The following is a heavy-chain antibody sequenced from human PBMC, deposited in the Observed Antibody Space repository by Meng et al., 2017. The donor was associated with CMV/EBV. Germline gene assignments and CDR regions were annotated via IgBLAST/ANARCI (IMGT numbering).Heavy chain of an antibody. J-gene: IGHJ6*02. CDR1: GFTSSSYW. D-gene: IGHD2-8*01. CDR2: IKQDGSEK. Sequence: GGSLRLSCAASGFTSSSYWMSWVRPDPGKGLEWVANIKQDGSEKYYVDSVKGRFTISRDNAKNSLYLKMNSLRAEDTAVYYCARDKKTKYYYYGMDVWGQGTTVTVSS. CDR3: ARDKKTKYYYYGMDV. V-gene: IGHV3-7*01.